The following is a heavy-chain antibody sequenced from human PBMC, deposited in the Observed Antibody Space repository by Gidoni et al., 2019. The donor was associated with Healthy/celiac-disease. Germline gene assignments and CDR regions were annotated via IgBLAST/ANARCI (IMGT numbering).Heavy chain of an antibody. J-gene: IGHJ4*02. CDR3: ARLRDHGYYGFDY. D-gene: IGHD4-17*01. V-gene: IGHV4-39*01. CDR1: GGSISSSSYY. CDR2: IYYSGRT. Sequence: LQLQEAGPGLVKPSETLSLTCTVSGGSISSSSYYWRWIRQTPGKGLEWIGSIYYSGRTYYHPSLKSRVTISVDTSKNQFSLKLISVTAADPAVYYCARLRDHGYYGFDYLGQGTLVTFS.